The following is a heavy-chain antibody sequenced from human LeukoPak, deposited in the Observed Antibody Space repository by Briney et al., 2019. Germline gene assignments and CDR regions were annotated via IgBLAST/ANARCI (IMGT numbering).Heavy chain of an antibody. Sequence: SETLSLTCAVDGGSFSDYYWSWIRQPQGKGLEWIGEINHSGSTNYNPSLKSRVTISVDTSKNQFSLKLSSVTAADTAVYYCARALSLMDHDPWGQGTLVTVSS. V-gene: IGHV4-34*01. J-gene: IGHJ5*02. D-gene: IGHD2-2*03. CDR1: GGSFSDYY. CDR3: ARALSLMDHDP. CDR2: INHSGST.